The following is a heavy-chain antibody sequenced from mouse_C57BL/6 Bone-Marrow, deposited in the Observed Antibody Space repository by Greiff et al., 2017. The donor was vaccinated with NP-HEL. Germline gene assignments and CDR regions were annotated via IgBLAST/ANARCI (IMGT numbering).Heavy chain of an antibody. D-gene: IGHD1-1*01. Sequence: VKLQQSGAELARPGASVKLSCKASGYTFTSYGISWVKQRTGQGLEWIGEIYPRSGNTYYNEKFKGKATLTADKSSSTAYMELRSLTSEDSAVYFCARDYGSSYADYWGQGTTLTVSS. CDR3: ARDYGSSYADY. V-gene: IGHV1-81*01. CDR2: IYPRSGNT. J-gene: IGHJ2*01. CDR1: GYTFTSYG.